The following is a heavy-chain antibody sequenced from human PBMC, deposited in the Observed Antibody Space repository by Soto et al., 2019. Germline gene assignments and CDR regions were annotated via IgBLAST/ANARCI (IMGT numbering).Heavy chain of an antibody. V-gene: IGHV4-4*02. CDR3: ARVRQGCSANNCYFDT. D-gene: IGHD1-1*01. J-gene: IGHJ5*01. CDR1: GGSVRAPDW. CDR2: VHISGHS. Sequence: SETLSLACTLSGGSVRAPDWWNWVRQSPDKGLEWIAEVHISGHSNYNPSLRSRVSVSIDSSKNQFYLNLNSVTAADTAIYYCARVRQGCSANNCYFDTWGQGTQVTVSS.